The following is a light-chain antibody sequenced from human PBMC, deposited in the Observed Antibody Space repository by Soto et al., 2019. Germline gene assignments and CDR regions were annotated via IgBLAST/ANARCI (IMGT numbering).Light chain of an antibody. Sequence: EIVMTQSPVTLSVSPGERATLSCRASQSVGNSLAWYQQKPGQAPRLLFHGASTRATGIPARFSGSGSGTEFTLTISSLQSEDSAVYYCQQYKSWSTFGQGTKLEIK. V-gene: IGKV3-15*01. CDR1: QSVGNS. CDR3: QQYKSWST. J-gene: IGKJ2*01. CDR2: GAS.